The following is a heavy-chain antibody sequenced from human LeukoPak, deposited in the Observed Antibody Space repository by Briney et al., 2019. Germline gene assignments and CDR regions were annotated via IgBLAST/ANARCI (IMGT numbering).Heavy chain of an antibody. CDR2: IYAGGST. J-gene: IGHJ2*01. Sequence: GGSLRLSCAASRFTVSGNYMSWVRQAPGKGLEWVSVIYAGGSTYYADSVKGRFTISRDFSQNTVYLQMNSLRAEDTAVYYCARGIPGNWYFDLWGRGTLVTVSS. CDR1: RFTVSGNY. D-gene: IGHD2-21*01. CDR3: ARGIPGNWYFDL. V-gene: IGHV3-66*02.